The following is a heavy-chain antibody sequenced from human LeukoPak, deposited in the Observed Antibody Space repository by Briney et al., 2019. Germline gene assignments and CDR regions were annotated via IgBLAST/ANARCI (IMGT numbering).Heavy chain of an antibody. CDR3: ARDTSGSLDY. V-gene: IGHV3-30*04. D-gene: IGHD5-12*01. J-gene: IGHJ4*02. CDR2: ISYDGSRM. Sequence: PGGSLRLSCEPSGEIFSGHAMHWVRQAPGKGLEWVALISYDGSRMYFAESVKGRFTISRDNSKSTLYLQMNSLRTEDTAVYYCARDTSGSLDYWGQGILVTVSS. CDR1: GEIFSGHA.